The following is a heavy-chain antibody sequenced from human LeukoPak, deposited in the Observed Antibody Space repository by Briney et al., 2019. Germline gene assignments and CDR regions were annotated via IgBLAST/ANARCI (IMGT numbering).Heavy chain of an antibody. CDR3: ARNYYDNSGYYCFDY. CDR2: ISGYNDNT. Sequence: ASVKVSCKASRYTFTNYGISWVRQAPGQGLEWMGWISGYNDNTKYAQKLQGRVTMTTDTYMTTAYMELRSLRADDTAIYYCARNYYDNSGYYCFDYRGQGTLVTVSS. V-gene: IGHV1-18*01. CDR1: RYTFTNYG. J-gene: IGHJ4*02. D-gene: IGHD3-22*01.